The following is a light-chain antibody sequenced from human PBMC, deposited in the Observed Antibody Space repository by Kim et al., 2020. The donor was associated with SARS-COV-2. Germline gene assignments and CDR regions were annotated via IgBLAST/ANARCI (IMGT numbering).Light chain of an antibody. Sequence: SNYVSWYQQPPGQAPKLMIYDVSSRASGAPDRFSGSKSGNTASLTISGLQTEDESDYYCSSYIGSSTIFGGGTQLTVL. J-gene: IGLJ2*01. CDR2: DVS. CDR1: SNY. CDR3: SSYIGSSTI. V-gene: IGLV2-11*01.